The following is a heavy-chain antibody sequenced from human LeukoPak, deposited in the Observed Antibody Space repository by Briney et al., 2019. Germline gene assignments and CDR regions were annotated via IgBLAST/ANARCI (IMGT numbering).Heavy chain of an antibody. CDR2: XSGSGXST. CDR1: GFXXSXXX. CDR3: TTVDYYGSGSYQPSDY. J-gene: IGHJ4*02. V-gene: IGHV3-23*01. Sequence: GGSLRLSCAASGFXXSXXXXXXVXXXPXKXXEXVSXXSGSGXSTYYADSVKGRFTISRDNPKNTLYLQMNSLRAEDTAVYYCTTVDYYGSGSYQPSDYWGQGTLVTVSS. D-gene: IGHD3-10*01.